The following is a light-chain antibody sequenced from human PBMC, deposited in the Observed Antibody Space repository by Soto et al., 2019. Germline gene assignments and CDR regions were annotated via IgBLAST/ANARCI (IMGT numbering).Light chain of an antibody. CDR2: DAS. J-gene: IGKJ4*01. Sequence: EIVLTQSPATLSLSPGERATLSCRASQSVSSYLAWYQQKPGQAPRLLMSDASNRATGIPARFSGSGSGTDFTLTISSLEPVDFAVYHCQQRSHWPLTSGGGSKVDI. CDR3: QQRSHWPLT. CDR1: QSVSSY. V-gene: IGKV3-11*01.